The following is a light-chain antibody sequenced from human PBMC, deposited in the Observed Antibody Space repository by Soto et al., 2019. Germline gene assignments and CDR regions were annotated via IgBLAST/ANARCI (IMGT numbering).Light chain of an antibody. CDR3: HQRQSWPRT. CDR1: QYINTR. V-gene: IGKV3-11*01. J-gene: IGKJ1*01. CDR2: QTS. Sequence: EIVLTQSPATLSSFPGDRVTLSCRASQYINTRLAWYQHRPGQAPRLLIYQTSLRAAGIPARFSASGSGTDFTLTISDVQPDDFALYSCHQRQSWPRTFGQGTKVDI.